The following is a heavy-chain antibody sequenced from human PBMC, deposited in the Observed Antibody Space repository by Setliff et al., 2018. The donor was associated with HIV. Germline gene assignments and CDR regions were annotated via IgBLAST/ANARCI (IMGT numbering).Heavy chain of an antibody. CDR3: TRSPIVVVPAAAFDI. D-gene: IGHD2-2*01. V-gene: IGHV2-70*04. J-gene: IGHJ3*02. CDR1: GFSLSTSGMR. CDR2: IDWDDDK. Sequence: SGPTLVNPTQTLTLTCSFSGFSLSTSGMRVSWIRQPPGKALEWLARIDWDDDKYCSTSLKTRLTISKDTSKNRVVLTMTNMDPVDTATYYCTRSPIVVVPAAAFDIWGQGTMVTVSS.